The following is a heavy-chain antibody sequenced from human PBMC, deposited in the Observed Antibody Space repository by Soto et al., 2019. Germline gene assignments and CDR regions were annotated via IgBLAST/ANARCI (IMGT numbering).Heavy chain of an antibody. CDR1: GFTFRSYV. J-gene: IGHJ4*02. CDR2: TSYDGSNN. CDR3: ALWGTPGGLDV. Sequence: QVHLVESGGGVVQPGTSLRLSCVGSGFTFRSYVIHWVRQAPGKGLEWVALTSYDGSNNFYGDSVKGRFTISRHNSRKAVALKMVSLRFDNKAVYYSALWGTPGGLDVWGQGTLVCVSS. D-gene: IGHD3-16*01. V-gene: IGHV3-33*05.